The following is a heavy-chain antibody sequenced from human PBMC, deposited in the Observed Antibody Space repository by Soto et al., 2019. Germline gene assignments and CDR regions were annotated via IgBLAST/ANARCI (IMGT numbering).Heavy chain of an antibody. J-gene: IGHJ4*02. CDR3: ARAPDYGDLRYFDY. CDR2: IYSGGSR. D-gene: IGHD4-17*01. CDR1: GFTVSSTY. V-gene: IGHV3-53*02. Sequence: EVQLVETGGGLIQPGGSLRLSCAASGFTVSSTYMNWVRQAPGKGLEWVSVIYSGGSRYYADSVKGRFTISRDNPKNTLYLQMDSLRAEDTAVYYCARAPDYGDLRYFDYWGQGTLVTVSS.